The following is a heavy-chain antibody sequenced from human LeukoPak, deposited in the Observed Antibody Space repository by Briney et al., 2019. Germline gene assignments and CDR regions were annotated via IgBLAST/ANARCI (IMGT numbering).Heavy chain of an antibody. CDR3: ARRKACSSTSCQFDY. CDR2: IYHSGST. Sequence: SETLSLTCTVSGYSISSGYYWGWIRQPPAKGLEWIGSIYHSGSTYYNPSLKSRVTISVDTSKNQFSLKLSSVTAADTAVYYCARRKACSSTSCQFDYWGQGTLVTVSS. D-gene: IGHD2-2*01. J-gene: IGHJ4*02. V-gene: IGHV4-38-2*02. CDR1: GYSISSGYY.